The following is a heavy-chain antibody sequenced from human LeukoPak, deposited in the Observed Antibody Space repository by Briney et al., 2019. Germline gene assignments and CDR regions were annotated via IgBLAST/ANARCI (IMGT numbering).Heavy chain of an antibody. V-gene: IGHV5-51*01. D-gene: IGHD3-22*01. Sequence: GESLKISCKASGYRFTYYWIAWVRQMPGKGLELMGSIYPGDSDIRYSPSFQGQVTISADKSFTTAYLQWRSLKASDTAIYYCARQGVYYSDSSAFYHWGQGTRVTVSS. CDR2: IYPGDSDI. CDR1: GYRFTYYW. J-gene: IGHJ4*02. CDR3: ARQGVYYSDSSAFYH.